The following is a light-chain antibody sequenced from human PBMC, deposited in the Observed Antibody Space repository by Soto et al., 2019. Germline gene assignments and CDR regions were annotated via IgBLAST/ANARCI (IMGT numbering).Light chain of an antibody. J-gene: IGKJ1*01. V-gene: IGKV1-5*01. Sequence: DIQMTQSPSTLSASVGDRVTITCRASQSISSWLAWYQQKPGKAHKLLSDDASSLESGAPSRFSRSGSGTEFTLHLSGLHPADFATYYCRQYNSYPVTFGKGNHVEIQ. CDR3: RQYNSYPVT. CDR1: QSISSW. CDR2: DAS.